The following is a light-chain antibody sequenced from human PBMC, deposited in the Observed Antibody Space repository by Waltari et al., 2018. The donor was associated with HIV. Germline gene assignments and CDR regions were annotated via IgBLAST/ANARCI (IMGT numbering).Light chain of an antibody. J-gene: IGLJ2*01. Sequence: QSVLAQPRSVSGTPGQRVNISCSGRSSNVRNNYVYWYQQVPGVAPKLLIYRNNQRPAGFPDRFSGAKSGTSASLAISGLRTEDEAEYYCAAWDDRLSGRLFGGGTKVTVL. CDR2: RNN. V-gene: IGLV1-47*01. CDR3: AAWDDRLSGRL. CDR1: SSNVRNNY.